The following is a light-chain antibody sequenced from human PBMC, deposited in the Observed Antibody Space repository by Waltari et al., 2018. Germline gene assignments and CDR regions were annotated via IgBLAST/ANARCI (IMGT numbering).Light chain of an antibody. CDR3: SSYTSTSTRYL. V-gene: IGLV2-14*03. J-gene: IGLJ1*01. Sequence: QSALTQPASVSGSPGQSITISCTGTSSDVGGHNYVSWYQQHPGKAPRLMLYDVITRPSVVSTRFSGSKSGNTASLTISGLQAEDEADYYCSSYTSTSTRYLFGTGTKVTVL. CDR2: DVI. CDR1: SSDVGGHNY.